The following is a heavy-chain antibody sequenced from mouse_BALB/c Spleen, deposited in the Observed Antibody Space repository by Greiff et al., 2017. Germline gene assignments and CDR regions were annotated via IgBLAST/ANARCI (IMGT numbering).Heavy chain of an antibody. V-gene: IGHV1-87*01. CDR3: ANPYVH. CDR1: GYTFTSYW. D-gene: IGHD2-12*01. Sequence: VQLLQSGAELARPGASVKLSCKASGYTFTSYWMQWVKQRPGQGLEWIGAIYPGDGYTRYTQKFKGKATLSEDKSSSTAYMQLSSLASEDSAVYYSANPYVHWGQGTLVTVSA. CDR2: IYPGDGYT. J-gene: IGHJ3*01.